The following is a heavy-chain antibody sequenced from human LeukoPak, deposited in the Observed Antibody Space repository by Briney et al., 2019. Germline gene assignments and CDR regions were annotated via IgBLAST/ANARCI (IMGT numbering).Heavy chain of an antibody. V-gene: IGHV3-53*01. Sequence: PGGSLRLSCAASGFTVSTNYMSWVRQAPGKGLEWVSTLHSGGNRYYADSVRGRFTISRDDFRNTLFLQMNNLRVEDTAVYYCARESGDRPGLPGRWGQGTLVTVSS. CDR2: LHSGGNR. D-gene: IGHD1-26*01. J-gene: IGHJ4*02. CDR1: GFTVSTNY. CDR3: ARESGDRPGLPGR.